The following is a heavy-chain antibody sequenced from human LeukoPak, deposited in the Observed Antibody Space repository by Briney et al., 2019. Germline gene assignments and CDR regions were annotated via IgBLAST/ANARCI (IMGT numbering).Heavy chain of an antibody. J-gene: IGHJ3*02. CDR2: INWNGGST. CDR3: ARGRGSYSLNAFDI. V-gene: IGHV3-20*01. Sequence: PGGSLRLSCAASGFTFDDYGMSWVRQAPGKGLEWVSGINWNGGSTGYADSVKGRFTISRDNAKNSLYLQMNSLRAEDTALYHCARGRGSYSLNAFDIWGQGTMVTVSS. D-gene: IGHD1-26*01. CDR1: GFTFDDYG.